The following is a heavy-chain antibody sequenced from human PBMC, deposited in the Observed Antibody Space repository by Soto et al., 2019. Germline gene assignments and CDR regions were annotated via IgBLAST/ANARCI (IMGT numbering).Heavy chain of an antibody. J-gene: IGHJ6*03. CDR3: SRQASDFWSGKPQYYMDV. CDR1: GFTFSGSA. D-gene: IGHD3-3*01. CDR2: IRSKGNNYAT. V-gene: IGHV3-73*01. Sequence: EVQLVESGGGLVQPGGSLKLSCAASGFTFSGSAMHWVRQASGKGLEWVGRIRSKGNNYATAYGASLKGRFTISRDDSKNTAYLQMNSLNTADTAVYYCSRQASDFWSGKPQYYMDVWDKGTTVTVSS.